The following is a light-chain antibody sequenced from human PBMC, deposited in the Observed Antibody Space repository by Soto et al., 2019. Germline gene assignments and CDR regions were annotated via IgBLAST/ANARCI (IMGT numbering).Light chain of an antibody. CDR2: DVS. J-gene: IGKJ4*01. CDR1: QGISSA. CDR3: QQFNTYPALT. Sequence: AIQLTQSPSSLSASVGDRVTITCRASQGISSALAWYQQKPGKSPNLLISDVSSLESGVPSRFRGSGSGTDFTLTISSLQPEDFATYYCQQFNTYPALTFGGGTKVEIK. V-gene: IGKV1-13*02.